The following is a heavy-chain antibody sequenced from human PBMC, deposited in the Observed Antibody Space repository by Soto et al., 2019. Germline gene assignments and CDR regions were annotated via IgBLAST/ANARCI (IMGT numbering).Heavy chain of an antibody. D-gene: IGHD2-15*01. CDR2: IKSDGSST. CDR1: GITFSSYW. Sequence: EVQLVESGGGLVQPGGSLRLSCAASGITFSSYWMHWVRQAPGKGLVWVSRIKSDGSSTSYADSVKGRFTISRDNAKNXXYLQRTSLRAEDTAVYYCAREACSGGNCFYFGPDYWGQGTLVTVSS. CDR3: AREACSGGNCFYFGPDY. V-gene: IGHV3-74*01. J-gene: IGHJ4*02.